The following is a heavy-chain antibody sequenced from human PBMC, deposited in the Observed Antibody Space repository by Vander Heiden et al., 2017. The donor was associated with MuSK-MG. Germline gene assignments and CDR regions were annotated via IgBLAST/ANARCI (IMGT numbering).Heavy chain of an antibody. J-gene: IGHJ3*02. D-gene: IGHD2-2*02. CDR1: GGTFSSYA. CDR3: ARELVGGPAAIRAFDI. Sequence: QVQLVQSGAEVKKPGSSVKISCKASGGTFSSYAISWVRQAPGQGLEWMGGIIPILGIANYAQKFQGRVTITADESTSTAYMELSSMRSEETAVYYCARELVGGPAAIRAFDIWGQGTMVTVSS. CDR2: IIPILGIA. V-gene: IGHV1-69*04.